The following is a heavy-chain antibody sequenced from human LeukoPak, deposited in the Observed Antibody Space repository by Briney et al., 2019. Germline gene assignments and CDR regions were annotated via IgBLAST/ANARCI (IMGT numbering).Heavy chain of an antibody. D-gene: IGHD1-26*01. J-gene: IGHJ4*02. CDR1: GYTLTELS. CDR2: FDPEDGET. CDR3: ATDPFPPGAEVSDY. V-gene: IGHV1-24*01. Sequence: ASVKVSCKVSGYTLTELSMHWVRQAPGKGLEWMGGFDPEDGETIYAQKFQGRVTMTEDTSTDTAYMELSSLRSEDTAVYYCATDPFPPGAEVSDYWGQGTLVTVSS.